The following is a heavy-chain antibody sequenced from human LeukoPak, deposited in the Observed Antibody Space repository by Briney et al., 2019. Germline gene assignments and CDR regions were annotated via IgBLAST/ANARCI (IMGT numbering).Heavy chain of an antibody. CDR2: ISSSSSYI. D-gene: IGHD3-22*01. Sequence: GGSLRLSCAASGFTFSSYSMNWVRQAPGKGLEWVPSISSSSSYIYYADSVKGRFTISRDNAKNSLYLQMNSLRAEDTAVYYCARGDYDSSAYYYGYFQHWGQGTLVTVSS. CDR3: ARGDYDSSAYYYGYFQH. V-gene: IGHV3-21*01. CDR1: GFTFSSYS. J-gene: IGHJ1*01.